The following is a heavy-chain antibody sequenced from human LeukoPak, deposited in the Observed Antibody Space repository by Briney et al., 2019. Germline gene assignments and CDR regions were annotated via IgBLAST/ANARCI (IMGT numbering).Heavy chain of an antibody. Sequence: PGGSLRLSCAASGFTFSSYWMHWVRQAPGKGLVWVSRINTDGSSTNYADSVKGRFTISRDNAKNTLYLQMNSLRAEDTAVYYCARHGFLQHIVVVTAGSNWFAPWGQGTLVTVSS. V-gene: IGHV3-74*01. D-gene: IGHD2-21*02. J-gene: IGHJ5*02. CDR3: ARHGFLQHIVVVTAGSNWFAP. CDR2: INTDGSST. CDR1: GFTFSSYW.